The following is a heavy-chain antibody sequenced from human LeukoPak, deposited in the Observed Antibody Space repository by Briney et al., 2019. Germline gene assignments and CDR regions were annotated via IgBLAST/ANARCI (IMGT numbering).Heavy chain of an antibody. CDR1: GFTFSDYS. J-gene: IGHJ4*02. CDR2: IRSSGNTI. Sequence: GGSLRLSCAASGFTFSDYSMSWIRQAPGKGLEWVSYIRSSGNTIYYADSVKGRFTISRDNAKNSLYLQMNSLRAEDTAVYYCARIPTGTTILFDYWGQGTLVTVSS. D-gene: IGHD1-1*01. CDR3: ARIPTGTTILFDY. V-gene: IGHV3-11*04.